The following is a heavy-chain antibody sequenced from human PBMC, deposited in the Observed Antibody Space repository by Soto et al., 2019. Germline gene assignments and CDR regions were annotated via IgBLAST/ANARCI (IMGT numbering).Heavy chain of an antibody. V-gene: IGHV4-59*01. Sequence: PSETLSLTCSVSGGSISSYYWSWIRQPPGKGLEWIGYIYYSGSTNYNPSLKSRVTISVDTSKNQFSLKLSSVTAADTAVYYCASGHPGWSGYMGYYGMDVWGQGTTVTVSS. CDR2: IYYSGST. CDR3: ASGHPGWSGYMGYYGMDV. D-gene: IGHD3-3*01. CDR1: GGSISSYY. J-gene: IGHJ6*02.